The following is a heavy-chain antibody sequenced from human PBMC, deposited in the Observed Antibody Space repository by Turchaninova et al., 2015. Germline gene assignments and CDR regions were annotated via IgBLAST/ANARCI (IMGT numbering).Heavy chain of an antibody. J-gene: IGHJ6*02. D-gene: IGHD2-15*01. Sequence: EVQLVETGGGLLQPGGYLGRSCAAAGFTVSSTYMSWVRQAPRKGLEWVLGIHSGGTTYDTYSVKGRFTIPRDNSKNTLYLQMNSLRAEDTAVYYCARDRRDRYCSGGSCDYYYYGMDVWGQGTTVTVSS. CDR2: IHSGGTT. CDR1: GFTVSSTY. CDR3: ARDRRDRYCSGGSCDYYYYGMDV. V-gene: IGHV3-53*02.